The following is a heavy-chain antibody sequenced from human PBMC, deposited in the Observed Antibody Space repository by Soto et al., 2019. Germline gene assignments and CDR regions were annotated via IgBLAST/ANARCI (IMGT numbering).Heavy chain of an antibody. CDR1: GFTFSNAG. V-gene: IGHV3-15*01. J-gene: IGHJ3*02. CDR3: TTTALQAFDI. D-gene: IGHD1-1*01. Sequence: GGSLRLSCAAAGFTFSNAGRSWVRQAPGKGLEWVGRIKSKTDGGTTDYAAPVKGRFTISRDDSKNTLYLQMNSLKTEDTAVYYCTTTALQAFDIWGQGTMVTVSS. CDR2: IKSKTDGGTT.